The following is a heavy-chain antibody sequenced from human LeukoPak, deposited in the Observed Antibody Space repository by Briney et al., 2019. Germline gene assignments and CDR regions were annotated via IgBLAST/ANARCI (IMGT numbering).Heavy chain of an antibody. CDR1: GGSISTYY. J-gene: IGHJ4*02. Sequence: SETLSLTCTVSGGSISTYYWSWIRQPPGKGLEWLGYIFYTGSINYNPSLKSRVTMSIDTSKNQFSLKLSSVTAADTAVYYCTRTYSSSSIDYWGQGALVTVSS. CDR2: IFYTGSI. CDR3: TRTYSSSSIDY. D-gene: IGHD6-6*01. V-gene: IGHV4-59*01.